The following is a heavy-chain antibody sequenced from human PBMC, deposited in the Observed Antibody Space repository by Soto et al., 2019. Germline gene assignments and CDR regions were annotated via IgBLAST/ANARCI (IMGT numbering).Heavy chain of an antibody. CDR1: GGSISSGGYY. CDR3: ARDRRYCSSTSCYGFDY. J-gene: IGHJ4*02. Sequence: SETLSLTCTVSGGSISSGGYYWSWIRQNPGKGLEWIGYIYYSGSTYYNPSLKSRVTISVDTSKNQFSLKLSSVTAVDTAVYNCARDRRYCSSTSCYGFDYWGQGTLVTVSS. V-gene: IGHV4-31*03. CDR2: IYYSGST. D-gene: IGHD2-2*01.